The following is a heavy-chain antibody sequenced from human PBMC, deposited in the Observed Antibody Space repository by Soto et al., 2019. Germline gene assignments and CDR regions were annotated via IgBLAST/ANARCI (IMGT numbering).Heavy chain of an antibody. Sequence: QVQLQESGPGLVKSSGTLSLTCVVSGDCISSHNWWTWVRQPPGKRLEWIGEVFHSGLTNPSPSLKSRVTISIDKSNTQFSPQLSSVTAADTAVYYCARCAYGSFTFVLDVWGQGTTVSVSS. D-gene: IGHD3-10*01. CDR2: VFHSGLT. J-gene: IGHJ6*02. CDR1: GDCISSHNW. V-gene: IGHV4-4*02. CDR3: ARCAYGSFTFVLDV.